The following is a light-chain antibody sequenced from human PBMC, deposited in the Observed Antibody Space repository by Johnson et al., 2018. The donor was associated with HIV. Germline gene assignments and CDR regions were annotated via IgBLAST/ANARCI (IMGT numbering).Light chain of an antibody. CDR2: NNN. CDR1: SSNIGYNS. J-gene: IGLJ1*01. CDR3: GTWDRSRSAAPYV. V-gene: IGLV1-51*01. Sequence: QSVLTQPPSVSAAPGQKVTISCSGSSSNIGYNSVSWYLQLPGTAPKLLIYNNNKQPPGLPDRFSASKSGTPATLGITGLQTGVEADYYCGTWDRSRSAAPYVFGTGTKVTVL.